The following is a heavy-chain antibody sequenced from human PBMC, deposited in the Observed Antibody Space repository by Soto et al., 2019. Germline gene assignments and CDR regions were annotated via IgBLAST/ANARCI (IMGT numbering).Heavy chain of an antibody. V-gene: IGHV1-2*04. D-gene: IGHD5-18*01. CDR1: GYIFTGYY. Sequence: ASVKVSCKSSGYIFTGYYINWVRQAPGQGLEWMGWINPNSGATNYAQKFQGWVTMTRDTSISTAYMELSRLRSDDTAVYYCARDYSSSEGMDVWGQGTTVTVSS. CDR2: INPNSGAT. CDR3: ARDYSSSEGMDV. J-gene: IGHJ6*02.